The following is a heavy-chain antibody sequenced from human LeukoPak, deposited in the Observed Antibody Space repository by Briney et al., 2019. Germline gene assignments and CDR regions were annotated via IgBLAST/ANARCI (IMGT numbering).Heavy chain of an antibody. D-gene: IGHD3-22*01. CDR1: GVSISSYH. CDR3: ARHRIDYYDSSGYRGWAFDI. CDR2: IYYSGST. J-gene: IGHJ3*02. V-gene: IGHV4-59*08. Sequence: SETLSLTCTVSGVSISSYHWIWIRQPPGQGLEWIGYIYYSGSTNYNHSLKSRVTISVDTSKKQFSLKLSSVTAADTAVYYCARHRIDYYDSSGYRGWAFDIWGQGTMVTVSS.